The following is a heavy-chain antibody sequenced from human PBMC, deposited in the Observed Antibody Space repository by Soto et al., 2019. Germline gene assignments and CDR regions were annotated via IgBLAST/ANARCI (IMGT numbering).Heavy chain of an antibody. CDR3: AKGSTRSSSWYAGNWFDP. V-gene: IGHV3-23*01. Sequence: EVQLLESGGGLVQPGGSLRLSCAASGFTFSSYAMSWVRQAPGKGLEWVSSISGSGGSTYYADSVKGRFTISRDNSKNTLYLQMNSLRDEDTALYYCAKGSTRSSSWYAGNWFDPWGKGTLVTVSS. J-gene: IGHJ5*02. D-gene: IGHD6-13*01. CDR2: ISGSGGST. CDR1: GFTFSSYA.